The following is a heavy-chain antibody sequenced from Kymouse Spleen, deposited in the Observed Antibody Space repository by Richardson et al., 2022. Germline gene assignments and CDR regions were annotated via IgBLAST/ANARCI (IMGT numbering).Heavy chain of an antibody. D-gene: IGHD2-2*02. Sequence: QVQLQQWGAGLLKPSETLSLTCAVYGGSFSGYYWSWIRQPPGKGLEWIGEINHSGSTNYNPSLKSRVTISVDTSKNQFSLKLSSVTAADTAVYYCARGQGYCSSTSCSLYYYGMDVWGQGTTVTVSS. CDR1: GGSFSGYY. J-gene: IGHJ6*02. CDR2: INHSGST. CDR3: ARGQGYCSSTSCSLYYYGMDV. V-gene: IGHV4-34*01.